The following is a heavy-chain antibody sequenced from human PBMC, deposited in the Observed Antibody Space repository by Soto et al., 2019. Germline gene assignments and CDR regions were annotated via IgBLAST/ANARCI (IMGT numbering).Heavy chain of an antibody. CDR2: IYNGGST. J-gene: IGHJ4*02. V-gene: IGHV4-30-4*08. D-gene: IGHD3-3*01. CDR3: ARAPVGLDTISYFDY. CDR1: GGSISSGNYF. Sequence: SETLSLTCTVSGGSISSGNYFWSWIRQHPGKGLEWIGYIYNGGSTYYRPSLESRMHMSLDATRNHYSLRLTSVTAADTAVYFCARAPVGLDTISYFDYWGQGKLVTVS.